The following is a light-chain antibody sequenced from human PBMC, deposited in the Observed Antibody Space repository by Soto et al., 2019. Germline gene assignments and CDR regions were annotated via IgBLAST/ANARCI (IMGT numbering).Light chain of an antibody. J-gene: IGKJ4*01. V-gene: IGKV1-9*01. CDR3: QQLNSYPLP. CDR2: GAS. CDR1: QGFSSN. Sequence: DIQLTQSPSFLSASVGDRVSITCRASQGFSSNLAWYQQKPGKAPKLLIYGASILQSAVPSRFSGTESGTEFTLTISSLQPEDVAAYYCQQLNSYPLPFGGGTKVDIK.